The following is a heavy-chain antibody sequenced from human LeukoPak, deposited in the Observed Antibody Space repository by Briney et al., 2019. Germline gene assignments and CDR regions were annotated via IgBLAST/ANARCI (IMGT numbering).Heavy chain of an antibody. V-gene: IGHV3-43*01. CDR1: GFTFDDYT. D-gene: IGHD6-19*01. J-gene: IGHJ4*02. CDR2: ISWDGGST. Sequence: GGSLRLSCAASGFTFDDYTMHWVRQAPGKGLEWVSLISWDGGSTYYADSVKGRFTTSRDNSKSSLYLQMNSLRTEDTALYYCAKGLAPVAKSGPFDYWGQGTLVTVSS. CDR3: AKGLAPVAKSGPFDY.